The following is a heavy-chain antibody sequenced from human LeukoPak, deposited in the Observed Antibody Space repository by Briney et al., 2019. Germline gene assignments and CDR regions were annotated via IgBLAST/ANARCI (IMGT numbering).Heavy chain of an antibody. Sequence: GGSLRLSCAASGFTFSDYYMSWIRQAPGKGLEWVSYISSSSSYTNHADSVKGRFTISRDNAKNSLYLQMNSLRAEDTAVYYCARVGLIGDYVDYWGQGTLVTVSS. V-gene: IGHV3-11*06. D-gene: IGHD4-17*01. CDR2: ISSSSSYT. J-gene: IGHJ4*02. CDR1: GFTFSDYY. CDR3: ARVGLIGDYVDY.